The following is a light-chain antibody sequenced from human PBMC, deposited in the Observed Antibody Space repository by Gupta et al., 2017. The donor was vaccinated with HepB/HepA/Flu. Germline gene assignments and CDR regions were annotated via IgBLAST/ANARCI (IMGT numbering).Light chain of an antibody. CDR1: SSNIGSNT. CDR2: SNN. J-gene: IGLJ3*02. V-gene: IGLV1-44*01. CDR3: AAWDDSLNGWV. Sequence: SALTQPPSASATPGQRVTISCSGSSSNIGSNTVNWYQQLPGTAPKLLIYSNNQRPSGVPDRFSGSKSGTSASLAISGLQSEDEADYYCAAWDDSLNGWVFGGGTKLTVL.